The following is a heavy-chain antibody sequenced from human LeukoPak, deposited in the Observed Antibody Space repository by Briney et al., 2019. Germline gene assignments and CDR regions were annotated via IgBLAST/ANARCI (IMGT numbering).Heavy chain of an antibody. Sequence: ASVKVSCKASGYTFTSYYMHWVRQAPGQGLEWMGIINPSGGSTSYAQKFQGRVTMTRNTSISTAYMELSSLRSEDTAVYYCARSPRRGWFGELYPYFDYWGQGTLVTVSS. CDR3: ARSPRRGWFGELYPYFDY. J-gene: IGHJ4*02. D-gene: IGHD3-10*01. V-gene: IGHV1-46*01. CDR2: INPSGGST. CDR1: GYTFTSYY.